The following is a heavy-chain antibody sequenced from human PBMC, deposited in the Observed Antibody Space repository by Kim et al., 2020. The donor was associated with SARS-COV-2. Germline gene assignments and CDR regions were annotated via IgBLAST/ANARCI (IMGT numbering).Heavy chain of an antibody. CDR3: AKARGNVLRFLEWLSPFDP. D-gene: IGHD3-3*01. Sequence: GGSLRLSCAASGFTFSSYAMSWVCQAPGKGLEWVSAISGSGGSTYYADSVKGRFTISRDNSKNTLYLQMNSLRAEDTAVYYCAKARGNVLRFLEWLSPFDPWGQGTLVTVSS. V-gene: IGHV3-23*01. CDR1: GFTFSSYA. CDR2: ISGSGGST. J-gene: IGHJ5*02.